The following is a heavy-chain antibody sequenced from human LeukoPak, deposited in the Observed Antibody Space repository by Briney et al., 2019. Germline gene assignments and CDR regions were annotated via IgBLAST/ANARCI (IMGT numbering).Heavy chain of an antibody. D-gene: IGHD3-16*01. CDR1: GGSFRNYA. CDR2: IIPLFGNA. CDR3: ARGAGGLYWGALEF. Sequence: ASVKVSCKASGGSFRNYAISWVRQAPGQGLEWMGGIIPLFGNADYAQKFQDGVTFTTDASMTTVYMELKSLRSEDTAIYYCARGAGGLYWGALEFWGQGTPVTVSS. V-gene: IGHV1-69*05. J-gene: IGHJ4*02.